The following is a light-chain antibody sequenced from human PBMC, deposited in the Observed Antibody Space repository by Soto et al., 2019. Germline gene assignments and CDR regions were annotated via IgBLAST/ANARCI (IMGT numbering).Light chain of an antibody. V-gene: IGLV2-14*01. CDR1: SSDNGRYNY. J-gene: IGLJ1*01. CDR2: DVS. CDR3: SSYISSSTYV. Sequence: QSVLTQPASVSGSPGQSITISCTGTSSDNGRYNYVSWYQQYPGKAPKFMIYDVSNRPSGVSNRFSGSKSGNTASLTISGLQAEDEADYYCSSYISSSTYVFGTGTKLTVL.